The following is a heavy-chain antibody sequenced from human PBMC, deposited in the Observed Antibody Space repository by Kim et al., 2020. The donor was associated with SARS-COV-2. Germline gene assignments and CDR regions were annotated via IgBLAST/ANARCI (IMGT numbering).Heavy chain of an antibody. CDR1: GFTFSSYG. V-gene: IGHV3-33*01. Sequence: LSLTCAASGFTFSSYGMHWVRQAPGKGLEWVAVIWYDGSNKYYADSVKGRFTISRDNSKNTLYLQMNSLRAEDTAVYYCAREGEAAAGTGLDYWGQGTLVTVSS. CDR3: AREGEAAAGTGLDY. D-gene: IGHD6-13*01. CDR2: IWYDGSNK. J-gene: IGHJ4*02.